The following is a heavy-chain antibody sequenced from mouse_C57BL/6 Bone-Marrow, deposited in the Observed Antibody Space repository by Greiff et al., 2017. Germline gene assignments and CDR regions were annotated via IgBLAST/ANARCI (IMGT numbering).Heavy chain of an antibody. V-gene: IGHV3-6*01. CDR1: GYSITSGYY. D-gene: IGHD1-1*01. J-gene: IGHJ1*03. Sequence: EVKLMESGPGLVKPSQSLSLTCSVTGYSITSGYYWNWIRQFPGNKLEWMGYISYDGSNNYNPSLKNRISITRDTSKNQFFLKLNSVTTEDTATYYCARDTTVPWYFDVWGTGTTVTVSS. CDR2: ISYDGSN. CDR3: ARDTTVPWYFDV.